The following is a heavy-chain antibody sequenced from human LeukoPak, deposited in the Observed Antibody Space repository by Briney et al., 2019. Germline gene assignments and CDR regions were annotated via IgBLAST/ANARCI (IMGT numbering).Heavy chain of an antibody. CDR2: IYTSGST. V-gene: IGHV4-61*02. CDR3: ARDRVVVVPAAEDAFDI. Sequence: SQTLSLTCTVSGGSISSGSYYWSWIRQPAGKGLEWIGRIYTSGSTNYNPSLKSRVTISVDTSKNQFSPKLSSVTAADTAVYYCARDRVVVVPAAEDAFDIWGQGTMVTASS. D-gene: IGHD2-2*01. CDR1: GGSISSGSYY. J-gene: IGHJ3*02.